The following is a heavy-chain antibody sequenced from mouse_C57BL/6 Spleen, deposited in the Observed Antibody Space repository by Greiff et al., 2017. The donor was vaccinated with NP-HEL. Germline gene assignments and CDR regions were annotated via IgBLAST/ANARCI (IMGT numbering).Heavy chain of an antibody. CDR3: ARFDYAFAY. D-gene: IGHD2-4*01. Sequence: VHVKQSGPELVKPGDSVKISCKASGYSFTGYFMNWVMQSHGKSLEWIGRINPYNGDTFYNQKFKGKATLTVDKSSSTAHMELRSLTSEDSAVYYCARFDYAFAYWGQGTLVTVSA. CDR1: GYSFTGYF. CDR2: INPYNGDT. V-gene: IGHV1-20*01. J-gene: IGHJ3*01.